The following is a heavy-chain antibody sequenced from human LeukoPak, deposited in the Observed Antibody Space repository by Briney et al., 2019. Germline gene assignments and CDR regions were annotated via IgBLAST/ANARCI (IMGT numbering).Heavy chain of an antibody. J-gene: IGHJ6*03. CDR2: ISAYNANT. Sequence: ASVKVSCKASGYTFTSYGISWVRQAPGQGLEWMGWISAYNANTNYAQKLQGRVTMTTDTSTSTAYMELRSLRSDDTAVYYCARAFRGASYYYYYMDVWGKGTTVTISS. V-gene: IGHV1-18*01. CDR3: ARAFRGASYYYYYMDV. CDR1: GYTFTSYG.